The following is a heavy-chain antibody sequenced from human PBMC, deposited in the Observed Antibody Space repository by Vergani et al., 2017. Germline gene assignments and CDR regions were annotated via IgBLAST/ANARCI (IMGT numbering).Heavy chain of an antibody. CDR3: ERSSASGSSSWNFDY. J-gene: IGHJ4*02. V-gene: IGHV2-26*01. CDR2: IFSNDEK. Sequence: QVTLKESGPVLVKPTETLTLTCTVSGFSLSNARMGVSWIRQPPGKALEWLAHIFSNDEKAYSATLKSRLTISKDTSKSQVVLTMTNMDPVDTATYYCERSSASGSSSWNFDYWGQGTLVTVSS. D-gene: IGHD6-13*01. CDR1: GFSLSNARMG.